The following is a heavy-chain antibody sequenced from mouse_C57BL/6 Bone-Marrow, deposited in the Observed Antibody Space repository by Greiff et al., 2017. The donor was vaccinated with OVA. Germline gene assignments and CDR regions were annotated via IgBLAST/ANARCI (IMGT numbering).Heavy chain of an antibody. J-gene: IGHJ3*01. CDR1: CFNIQDAY. V-gene: IGHV14-4*01. CDR2: VDPENGDT. Sequence: VQLKESGAEPLRPGASVKLSCPASCFNIQDAYMPWVKQRPEQGLEWIGWVDPENGDTEYASKFQGKATITAETSANTAYLQLSSLTSEDTAVYYCTTFDYDEGFAYWGQGTLVTVSA. D-gene: IGHD2-4*01. CDR3: TTFDYDEGFAY.